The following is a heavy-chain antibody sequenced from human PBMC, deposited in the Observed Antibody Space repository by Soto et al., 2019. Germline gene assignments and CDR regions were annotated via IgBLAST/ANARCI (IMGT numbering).Heavy chain of an antibody. Sequence: GGSLRLSCAASGFTFDDYAMHWVRQAPGKGLEWVSGISWNSGSIGYADSVKGRFTISRDNAKNSLYLQMNSLRAEDTALYYCARVVVVPAAMRGGDYYYYYYMDVWGKGTRVTVS. D-gene: IGHD2-2*01. CDR3: ARVVVVPAAMRGGDYYYYYYMDV. V-gene: IGHV3-9*01. J-gene: IGHJ6*03. CDR2: ISWNSGSI. CDR1: GFTFDDYA.